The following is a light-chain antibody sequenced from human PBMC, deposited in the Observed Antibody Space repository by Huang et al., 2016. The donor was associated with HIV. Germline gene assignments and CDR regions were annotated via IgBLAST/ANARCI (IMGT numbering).Light chain of an antibody. CDR2: GAA. J-gene: IGKJ1*01. V-gene: IGKV3-20*01. Sequence: EIVLTQSPGTLSVSPGERATLSCRASQSVSGAYLAWYQPGPGQAPRLLIYGAARRATGIPDMVSGSGSGTDCTLTISRLESEEFAVYYCQQYGSSPTFGQGTKVDIK. CDR3: QQYGSSPT. CDR1: QSVSGAY.